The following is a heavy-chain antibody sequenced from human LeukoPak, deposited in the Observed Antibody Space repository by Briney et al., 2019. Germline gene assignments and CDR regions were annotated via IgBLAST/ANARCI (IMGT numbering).Heavy chain of an antibody. Sequence: PSETLSLTCTVSGGSISSSSYYWGWIRQPPGKGLEWIVSIYYSGSTYYNPSLKSRVTISVDTSKNQFSLKLSSVTAADTAVYYCARQDIAAAGAFDYWGQGTLVTVSS. CDR1: GGSISSSSYY. CDR3: ARQDIAAAGAFDY. J-gene: IGHJ4*02. D-gene: IGHD6-13*01. CDR2: IYYSGST. V-gene: IGHV4-39*01.